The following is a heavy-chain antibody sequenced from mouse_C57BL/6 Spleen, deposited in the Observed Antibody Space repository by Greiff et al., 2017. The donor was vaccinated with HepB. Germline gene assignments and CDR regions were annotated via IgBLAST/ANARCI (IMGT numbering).Heavy chain of an antibody. J-gene: IGHJ3*01. D-gene: IGHD1-1*01. CDR3: ARYYYGSSYAWFAY. CDR1: GYTFTSYW. CDR2: IDPSDSYT. Sequence: QVQLQQSGAELVKPGASVKLSCKASGYTFTSYWMQWVKQRPGQGLEWIGEIDPSDSYTNYNQKFKGKATLTVDTSSSTAYMQLSSLTSEDSAVYYCARYYYGSSYAWFAYWGQGTLVTVSA. V-gene: IGHV1-50*01.